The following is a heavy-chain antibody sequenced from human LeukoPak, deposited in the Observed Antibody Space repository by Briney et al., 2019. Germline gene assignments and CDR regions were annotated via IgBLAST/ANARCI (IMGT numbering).Heavy chain of an antibody. D-gene: IGHD3-22*01. CDR2: IYYSGST. CDR3: ARDQEWGDSINWFGP. V-gene: IGHV4-31*03. Sequence: SETLSLTCTVSGGPISSGGYYWSWIRQHPGKGLEWIGYIYYSGSTYYNPSLKSRVTISVDTSKNQFSLKLSSVTAADTAVYYCARDQEWGDSINWFGPWGQGTLVTVSS. J-gene: IGHJ5*02. CDR1: GGPISSGGYY.